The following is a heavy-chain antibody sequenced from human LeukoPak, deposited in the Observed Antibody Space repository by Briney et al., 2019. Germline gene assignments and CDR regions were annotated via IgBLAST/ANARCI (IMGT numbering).Heavy chain of an antibody. CDR3: ARRGYHDYSGFDY. J-gene: IGHJ4*02. V-gene: IGHV3-48*03. Sequence: GGSLRLSCAASGFTFSSYEMNWVRQAPGKGLEWVSYISSSGSTIYYADSVKGRFTISRDNSKNSLYLQMKSLRAEDTALYYCARRGYHDYSGFDYWGQGTLVTVSS. D-gene: IGHD1-26*01. CDR1: GFTFSSYE. CDR2: ISSSGSTI.